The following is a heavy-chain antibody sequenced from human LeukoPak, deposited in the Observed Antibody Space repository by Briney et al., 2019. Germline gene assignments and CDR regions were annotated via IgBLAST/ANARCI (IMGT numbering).Heavy chain of an antibody. D-gene: IGHD6-13*01. CDR3: ARHMRVISSSWYGPFDC. CDR2: IYYSGST. J-gene: IGHJ4*02. CDR1: GGSISSFY. Sequence: PSETLSLTCSVSGGSISSFYWSWIRQPPGKGLEWIGYIYYSGSTNYNPSLKSRVTISVDTSKTQFSLKLSSVTAADTAVYYCARHMRVISSSWYGPFDCWGQGILVTVSS. V-gene: IGHV4-59*08.